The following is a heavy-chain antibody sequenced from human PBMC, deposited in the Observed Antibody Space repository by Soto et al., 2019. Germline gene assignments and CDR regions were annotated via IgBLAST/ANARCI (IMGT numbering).Heavy chain of an antibody. Sequence: SVKVSCKASGGTFSGYAISWVRQAPGQGLEWMGGIIPIFGTANYAQKFQGRVTITADESTSTAYMELSSLRSEDTAVYYCARDRGDKWKMAPAGWFDPWGQGTLVTVSS. D-gene: IGHD1-1*01. CDR2: IIPIFGTA. CDR3: ARDRGDKWKMAPAGWFDP. V-gene: IGHV1-69*13. CDR1: GGTFSGYA. J-gene: IGHJ5*02.